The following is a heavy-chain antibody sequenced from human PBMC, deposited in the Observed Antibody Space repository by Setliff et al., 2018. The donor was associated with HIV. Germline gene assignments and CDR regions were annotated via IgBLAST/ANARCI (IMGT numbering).Heavy chain of an antibody. CDR2: ISGLGGGTI. CDR1: GFTFDSYS. CDR3: ARAGVVEGYYYYYYMDV. V-gene: IGHV3-48*01. J-gene: IGHJ6*03. Sequence: GGSLRLSCATSGFTFDSYSIIWVRQAPGKGLEWVSYISGLGGGTIYYADSVRDRFTISRDDAEKSVYLQMNSLRAEDTAVYYCARAGVVEGYYYYYYMDVWGKGTTVTVSS. D-gene: IGHD2-15*01.